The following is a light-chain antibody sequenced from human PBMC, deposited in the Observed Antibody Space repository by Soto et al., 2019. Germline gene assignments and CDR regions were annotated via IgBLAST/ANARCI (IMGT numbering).Light chain of an antibody. CDR2: GNS. Sequence: CVLTRAASVSGAAGQRVTISCPGSSSNIGAGYDVHWYQQLPGTAPKLLIYGNSNRPSGVPDRFSGSKSGTSASLAITGLQAEDEADYYCQSYDSSLSGHYVFGTGTKSPS. CDR3: QSYDSSLSGHYV. CDR1: SSNIGAGYD. V-gene: IGLV1-40*01. J-gene: IGLJ1*01.